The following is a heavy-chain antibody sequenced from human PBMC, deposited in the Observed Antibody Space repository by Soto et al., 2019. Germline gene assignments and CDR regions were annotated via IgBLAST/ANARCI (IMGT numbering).Heavy chain of an antibody. J-gene: IGHJ3*02. Sequence: SETLSLTCSVSGGSVSSGSYYWNWIRQPPGKRLEWIGYIYSSGDTNYNPSLKSRVTISVDTSRNQFSLNLNSVTAADTAVYYCARDRGNWNDAFDIWGQGTMVTGSS. V-gene: IGHV4-61*01. CDR2: IYSSGDT. D-gene: IGHD1-1*01. CDR1: GGSVSSGSYY. CDR3: ARDRGNWNDAFDI.